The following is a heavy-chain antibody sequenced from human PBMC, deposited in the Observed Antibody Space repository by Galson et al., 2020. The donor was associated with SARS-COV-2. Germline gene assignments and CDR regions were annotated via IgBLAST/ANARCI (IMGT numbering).Heavy chain of an antibody. D-gene: IGHD5-18*01. J-gene: IGHJ6*02. CDR2: ISTSSSYM. CDR3: ARDEGIRGYNHGRLYYAMDV. Sequence: NSGGSLRLSCAASGFPFSTYSMNWVRQAPGKGLEWVSSISTSSSYMYYADSVKGRFTISRDNPKNSLYLQMNSLRAEDTAVYYCARDEGIRGYNHGRLYYAMDVWGHGTTVTVSS. V-gene: IGHV3-21*01. CDR1: GFPFSTYS.